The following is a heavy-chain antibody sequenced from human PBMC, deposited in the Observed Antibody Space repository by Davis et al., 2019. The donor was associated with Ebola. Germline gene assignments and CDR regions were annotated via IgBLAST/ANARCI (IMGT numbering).Heavy chain of an antibody. Sequence: GGSLRLSCAASGFTFSSYWMSWARQAPGKGLEWVANTKQDGSEKYYVDSVKGRFTISRENAKYSRYLQMNSLRDEDTAVYYCARGASQLAPSAYWGQGTLVTVSS. CDR2: TKQDGSEK. J-gene: IGHJ4*02. V-gene: IGHV3-7*01. D-gene: IGHD6-13*01. CDR1: GFTFSSYW. CDR3: ARGASQLAPSAY.